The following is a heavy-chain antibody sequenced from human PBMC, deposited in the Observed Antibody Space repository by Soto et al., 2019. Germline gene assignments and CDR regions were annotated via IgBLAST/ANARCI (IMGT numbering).Heavy chain of an antibody. CDR3: AKIHYYDSTGYYRNFDY. D-gene: IGHD3-22*01. CDR2: ISTSGGLT. V-gene: IGHV3-23*01. CDR1: GFTFSSYA. J-gene: IGHJ4*02. Sequence: GGSLRLSCAASGFTFSSYAMGWVRQAPGKGLEWVSVISTSGGLTYYTDSVKGRFTISRDNSKNTLYLQMNSLRAEDTALYYCAKIHYYDSTGYYRNFDYWGQGTLVTVSS.